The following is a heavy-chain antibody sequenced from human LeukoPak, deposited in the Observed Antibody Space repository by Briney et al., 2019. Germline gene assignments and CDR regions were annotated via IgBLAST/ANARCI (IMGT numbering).Heavy chain of an antibody. D-gene: IGHD2-15*01. CDR3: GRGYCSGGSCYFDY. Sequence: GGSLRLSCAASGFTFSSYDMHWVRQATGKGLEWVSAIGTAGDPYYQGSVEGRFTIAREHAKNSLYLQMNSLRAGDTAVYYCGRGYCSGGSCYFDYWGQGTLVTVSS. CDR2: IGTAGDP. CDR1: GFTFSSYD. V-gene: IGHV3-13*05. J-gene: IGHJ4*02.